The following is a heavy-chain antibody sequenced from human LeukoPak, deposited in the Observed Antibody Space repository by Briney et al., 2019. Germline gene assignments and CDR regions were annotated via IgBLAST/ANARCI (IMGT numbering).Heavy chain of an antibody. CDR1: VYTFTSYD. CDR3: ARGRSTGYPYYFEY. J-gene: IGHJ4*02. D-gene: IGHD5-12*01. Sequence: GASVTVSCTASVYTFTSYDINWVRQAPGQGLEWMGWMNPNSGSTGYAQKFQGRVTITRNTSISTAYMELSGLRSEDTAVYYCARGRSTGYPYYFEYWGQGTLVTVSS. CDR2: MNPNSGST. V-gene: IGHV1-8*03.